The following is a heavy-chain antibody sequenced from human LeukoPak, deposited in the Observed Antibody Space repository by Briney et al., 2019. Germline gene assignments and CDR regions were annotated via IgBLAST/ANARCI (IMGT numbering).Heavy chain of an antibody. CDR2: IYPNGIT. J-gene: IGHJ2*01. CDR3: ARRAYYDSSGYHPTAGYYDF. D-gene: IGHD3-22*01. V-gene: IGHV4-4*08. CDR1: GGSLFSYY. Sequence: SETLSLTCTVSGGSLFSYYWNWIRQSPGKGLEWIGFIYPNGITSYNPSLMSRGSISIATSRNQFSLRLTSVTAADTAMYYCARRAYYDSSGYHPTAGYYDFWGRGTLVTVSS.